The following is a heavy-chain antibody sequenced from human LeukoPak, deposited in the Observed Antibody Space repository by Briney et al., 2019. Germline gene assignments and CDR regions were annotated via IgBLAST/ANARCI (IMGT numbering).Heavy chain of an antibody. V-gene: IGHV1-18*01. Sequence: ASVKVSCKASGYTFTSYGIIWVRQAPGQGLEWMGWISAYNGNTNYAQKLQGRVTMTTDTSTSTAYMELRSLRSDDTAVYYCARVRRRALAGYYDSSPEDCWGQGTLVTVSS. CDR1: GYTFTSYG. D-gene: IGHD3-22*01. J-gene: IGHJ4*02. CDR3: ARVRRRALAGYYDSSPEDC. CDR2: ISAYNGNT.